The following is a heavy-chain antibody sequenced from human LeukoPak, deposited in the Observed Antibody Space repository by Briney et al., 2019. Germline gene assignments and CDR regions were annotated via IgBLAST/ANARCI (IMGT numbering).Heavy chain of an antibody. CDR2: IYSGGST. CDR3: ARATCTSARCYVDYYFDL. Sequence: PGGSLILSCAASGFTVSSNYMSWVRQAPGKGLEWVSVIYSGGSTYYADSVKGRFTISRDNAKNSLYLQMNSLRAEDTAVYYCARATCTSARCYVDYYFDLWGCGTLVSVSS. V-gene: IGHV3-66*01. CDR1: GFTVSSNY. D-gene: IGHD2-2*01. J-gene: IGHJ2*01.